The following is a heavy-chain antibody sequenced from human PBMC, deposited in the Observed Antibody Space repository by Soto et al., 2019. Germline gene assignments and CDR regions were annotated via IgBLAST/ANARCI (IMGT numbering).Heavy chain of an antibody. Sequence: QVQLVQSGAEVKKPGASVKVSCRASGYSFTTYGISWMRQAPGQGPEWMGWISGFNGYTAYAQSFQGRVTMTTDSSTIPAYMELRTFRSDDTAGYFCARDRSYSSSSFGGDFDYWGQGTLVTGSS. CDR3: ARDRSYSSSSFGGDFDY. J-gene: IGHJ4*02. CDR2: ISGFNGYT. D-gene: IGHD3-16*01. V-gene: IGHV1-18*04. CDR1: GYSFTTYG.